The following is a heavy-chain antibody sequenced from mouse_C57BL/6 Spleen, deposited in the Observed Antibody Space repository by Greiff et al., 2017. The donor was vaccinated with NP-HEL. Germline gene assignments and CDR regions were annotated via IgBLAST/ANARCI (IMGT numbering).Heavy chain of an antibody. CDR2: INPSSGYT. V-gene: IGHV1-4*01. CDR1: GYTFTSYT. D-gene: IGHD2-5*01. J-gene: IGHJ2*01. CDR3: AREGGYYSSFDY. Sequence: VQLQQSGAELARPGASVKMSCKASGYTFTSYTMHWVKQRPGQGLEWIGYINPSSGYTKYNQKFKDKATLTADKSSSPAYMQLSSLTSEDSAVYYCAREGGYYSSFDYWGQGTTLTVSS.